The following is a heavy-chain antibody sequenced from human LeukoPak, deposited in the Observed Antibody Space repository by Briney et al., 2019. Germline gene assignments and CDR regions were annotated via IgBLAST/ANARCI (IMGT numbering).Heavy chain of an antibody. CDR3: ARVMVRGTSDH. CDR2: ISSGSSYI. Sequence: PGGSLRLSYAASGFTFSSYSMNWVRQAPGKGLEWVSSISSGSSYIYYADSVKGRFTISRDNAKNSLYLQMNSLRAEDTAVYYCARVMVRGTSDHWGQGTLVTVSS. J-gene: IGHJ5*02. D-gene: IGHD3-10*01. V-gene: IGHV3-21*01. CDR1: GFTFSSYS.